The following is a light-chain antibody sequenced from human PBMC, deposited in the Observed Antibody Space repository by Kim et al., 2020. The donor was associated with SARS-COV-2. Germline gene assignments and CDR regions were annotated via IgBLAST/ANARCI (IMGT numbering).Light chain of an antibody. CDR1: SSDVGGYYF. V-gene: IGLV2-14*04. CDR3: LSYINSAINWV. Sequence: QSITISGTGTSSDVGGYYFISWYQQNPGKAPKLIIYDVSERPSGVSDRFSGSRSGNTASLTISGLQAEDEGNYFCLSYINSAINWVFGGGTQLTVL. J-gene: IGLJ3*02. CDR2: DVS.